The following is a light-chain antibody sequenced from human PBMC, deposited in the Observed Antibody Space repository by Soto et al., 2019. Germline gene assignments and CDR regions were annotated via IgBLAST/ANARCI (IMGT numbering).Light chain of an antibody. CDR1: QSVSGY. CDR3: QQRYNWPIT. V-gene: IGKV3-11*01. CDR2: ADS. J-gene: IGKJ5*01. Sequence: FVLPQSPSTLSLPPGETAPLSCRASQSVSGYIGWYQQKPGQAPRLLIYADSNRATGIPARFSGSGSGTDFTLTISSLEPEDFSVYYCQQRYNWPITFGQGTRLAI.